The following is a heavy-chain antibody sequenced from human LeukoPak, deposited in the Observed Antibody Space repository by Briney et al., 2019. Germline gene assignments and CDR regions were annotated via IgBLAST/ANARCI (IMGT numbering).Heavy chain of an antibody. CDR2: IIPIFGTA. CDR3: ASGYCSSTRCPHVC. CDR1: VGTFSSHA. V-gene: IGHV1-69*05. D-gene: IGHD2-2*01. Sequence: SVKVSCKASVGTFSSHAISWVRQAPGKGLEWMGGIIPIFGTANYAQKFQGRVTIPTDESTSTAYMELSSLRSEDTAVYYCASGYCSSTRCPHVCWGRGTLVTVCS. J-gene: IGHJ4*02.